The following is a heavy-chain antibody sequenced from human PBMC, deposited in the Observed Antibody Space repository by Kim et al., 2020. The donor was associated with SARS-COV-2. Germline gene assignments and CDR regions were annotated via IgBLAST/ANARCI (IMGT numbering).Heavy chain of an antibody. D-gene: IGHD4-17*01. V-gene: IGHV3-23*01. CDR3: AKEATTVTFRSGGMDV. Sequence: SVKGRFAISRDDSKNTLYLQMNSLRAEDTALYYCAKEATTVTFRSGGMDVWGRGTTVTVSS. J-gene: IGHJ6*02.